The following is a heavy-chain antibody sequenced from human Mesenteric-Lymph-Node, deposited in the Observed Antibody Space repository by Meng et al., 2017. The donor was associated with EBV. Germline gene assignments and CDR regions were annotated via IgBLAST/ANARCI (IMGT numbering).Heavy chain of an antibody. CDR1: GYTFTRYY. J-gene: IGHJ5*02. CDR3: ASAWGSGSELDP. CDR2: INPSGDFT. Sequence: QVRLVRAGAEVKKPGASVKVSCKGSGYTFTRYYIHWVRQAPGQGLEWMGIINPSGDFTSYAPKFQGRVTMTRDTSTNTVYMELSSLRSEDTAVYFRASAWGSGSELDPWGQGTLVTVSS. V-gene: IGHV1-46*01. D-gene: IGHD3-22*01.